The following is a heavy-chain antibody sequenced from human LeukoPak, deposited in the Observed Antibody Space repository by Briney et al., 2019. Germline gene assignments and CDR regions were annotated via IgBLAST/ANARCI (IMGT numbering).Heavy chain of an antibody. D-gene: IGHD3-3*01. CDR1: GGSISSGSYY. V-gene: IGHV4-61*02. J-gene: IGHJ4*02. Sequence: PSETLSLTCTVSGGSISSGSYYWSWIRQPAGKGLEWIGRIYTSGSTNYNPSLKSRVTISVDTSKNQFSLKLSSVTAADTAVYYCARERLRRDYDFWSGYYTTEFDYWGQGTLVTVSS. CDR2: IYTSGST. CDR3: ARERLRRDYDFWSGYYTTEFDY.